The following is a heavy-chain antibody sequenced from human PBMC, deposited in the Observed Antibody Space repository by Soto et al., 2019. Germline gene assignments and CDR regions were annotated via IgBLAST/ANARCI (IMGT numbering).Heavy chain of an antibody. CDR1: GFTFSSYG. CDR3: ARVGSSWSFDY. CDR2: IWYDGSNK. J-gene: IGHJ4*02. D-gene: IGHD6-13*01. V-gene: IGHV3-33*01. Sequence: QAQLVESGGGVVQPGRSLRLSCAASGFTFSSYGMHWVRQAPGKGLEWVASIWYDGSNKYYADSVKGRFTISRDSSKNTLYLQMNSLRAEDTAVYYCARVGSSWSFDYWGQGTLVTVSS.